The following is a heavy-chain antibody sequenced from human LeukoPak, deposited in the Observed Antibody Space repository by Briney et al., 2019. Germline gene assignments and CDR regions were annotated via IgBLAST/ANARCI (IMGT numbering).Heavy chain of an antibody. Sequence: ASVKVSCKVSGYTLTELSMHWVRQAPGKGLEWMGGFDPEDGETIYAQKFQGRVTMTRNTSISTAYMELSSLRSEDTAVYYCARGRYYRDSSAYYQDYWGQGTLVTVSS. J-gene: IGHJ4*02. CDR1: GYTLTELS. V-gene: IGHV1-24*01. CDR2: FDPEDGET. D-gene: IGHD3-22*01. CDR3: ARGRYYRDSSAYYQDY.